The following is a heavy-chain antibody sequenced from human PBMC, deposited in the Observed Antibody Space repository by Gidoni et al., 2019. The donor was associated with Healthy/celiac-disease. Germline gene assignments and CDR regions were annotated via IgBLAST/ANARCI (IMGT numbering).Heavy chain of an antibody. CDR3: TRARGGIAARHYFDY. D-gene: IGHD6-6*01. V-gene: IGHV3-49*04. Sequence: EVQLVESGGGLVQPGRSLRLSCTASGFTFGDYAMSWVRQAPGKGLEWVGFIRSKAYGGTTEYAASVKGRFTISRDDSKSIAYLQMNSLKTEDTAVYYCTRARGGIAARHYFDYWGQGTLVTVSS. CDR1: GFTFGDYA. J-gene: IGHJ4*02. CDR2: IRSKAYGGTT.